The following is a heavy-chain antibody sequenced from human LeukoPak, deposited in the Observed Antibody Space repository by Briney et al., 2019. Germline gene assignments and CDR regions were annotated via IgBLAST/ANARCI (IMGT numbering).Heavy chain of an antibody. CDR3: ARTEGTVAYDS. CDR2: INSDGSGT. CDR1: GFTFSSYW. Sequence: GGSLRLSCAASGFTFSSYWMHWVRQAPGKGLVWVSRINSDGSGTIYADSVRGRFPISRDNAKNTLYLQVNSLRAEDTAVYYCARTEGTVAYDSWGQGTLVTVSS. V-gene: IGHV3-74*01. D-gene: IGHD4-23*01. J-gene: IGHJ5*01.